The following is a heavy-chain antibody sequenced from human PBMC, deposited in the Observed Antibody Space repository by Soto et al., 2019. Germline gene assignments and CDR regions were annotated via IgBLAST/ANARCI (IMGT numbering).Heavy chain of an antibody. CDR1: SNYA. CDR3: AGVLGLVDPFDY. CDR2: ISVSGDST. D-gene: IGHD3-10*01. V-gene: IGHV3-23*01. Sequence: EVHLLESGGGLAQPGGSLRLSCATSSNYAMSWVRQAPGKGLEWVSSISVSGDSTYYADSVKGRFTISRDKCTNTLYLQMNSLTVEDTAMYFCAGVLGLVDPFDYWGQGTLVTVSS. J-gene: IGHJ4*02.